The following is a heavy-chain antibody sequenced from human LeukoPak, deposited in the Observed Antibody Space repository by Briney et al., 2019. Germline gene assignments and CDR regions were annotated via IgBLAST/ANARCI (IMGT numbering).Heavy chain of an antibody. D-gene: IGHD3-10*01. J-gene: IGHJ4*02. Sequence: PGGSLRLSCAASGFTFSNYWMTWVRQAPGKGLEWVANIKEDGSEIFYADSVKGRFTISRDNARNSLYLQMNSLRAEDTAVYYCTRTPDGVDYWGQGTLVTVSS. V-gene: IGHV3-7*01. CDR3: TRTPDGVDY. CDR2: IKEDGSEI. CDR1: GFTFSNYW.